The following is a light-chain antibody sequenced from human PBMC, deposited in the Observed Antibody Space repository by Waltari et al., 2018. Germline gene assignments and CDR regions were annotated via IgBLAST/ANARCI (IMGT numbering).Light chain of an antibody. CDR1: QGISSY. V-gene: IGKV1-8*01. CDR2: AAS. J-gene: IGKJ4*01. CDR3: QQYYSYLPLT. Sequence: AIRMTQSPSPFSASTGDRVTITCRASQGISSYLAWYQQKPGKAPKLLIYAASTLQSGVPSRFSGSGSGTDFTLTISCLQSEDFATYYCQQYYSYLPLTFGGGTKVEIK.